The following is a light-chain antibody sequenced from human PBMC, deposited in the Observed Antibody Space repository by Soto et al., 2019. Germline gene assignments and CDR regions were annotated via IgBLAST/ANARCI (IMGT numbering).Light chain of an antibody. CDR1: QSISSQ. V-gene: IGKV3-11*01. CDR3: QQRSNRPLT. CDR2: EAP. J-gene: IGKJ4*01. Sequence: EIVLTQSAVTLSLSPGERATLSCRASQSISSQLACNQQKPGQAPRLLIHEAPNRVTGIPARFSGSGSSTDFTLTSSSLEPEDFEVCFCQQRSNRPLTFGGGTKVEIK.